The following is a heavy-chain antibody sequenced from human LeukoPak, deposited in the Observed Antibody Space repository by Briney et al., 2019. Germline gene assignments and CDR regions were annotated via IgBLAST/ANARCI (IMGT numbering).Heavy chain of an antibody. CDR3: ARDRYYSMDV. V-gene: IGHV3-74*01. CDR2: IKSDGSST. CDR1: GFTFTSYW. Sequence: PGGSLRLSCAASGFTFTSYWMHWVRQAPGKGLVWVSLIKSDGSSTIYADSVKGRFTISRDNGKNTPYLQMNSLRAEDSAVYYCARDRYYSMDVWGQGTTVTVSS. J-gene: IGHJ6*02.